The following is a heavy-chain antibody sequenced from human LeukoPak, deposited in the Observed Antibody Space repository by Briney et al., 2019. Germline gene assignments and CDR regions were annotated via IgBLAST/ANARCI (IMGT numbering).Heavy chain of an antibody. V-gene: IGHV7-4-1*02. Sequence: GSVKVSCKASGYTFTSYAMNWVRQAPGQGLEWMGWINTNTGNPTYAQGFTGRFVFSLDTSVSTAYLQISSLKAKDTAVYYCARTTYYYDSSGLDYWGQGTLVTVSS. CDR1: GYTFTSYA. D-gene: IGHD3-22*01. CDR3: ARTTYYYDSSGLDY. J-gene: IGHJ4*02. CDR2: INTNTGNP.